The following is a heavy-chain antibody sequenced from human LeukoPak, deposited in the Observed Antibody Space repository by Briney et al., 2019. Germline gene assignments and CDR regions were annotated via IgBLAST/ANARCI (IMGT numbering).Heavy chain of an antibody. J-gene: IGHJ4*01. CDR3: ARDRAAGSEHYFDY. CDR2: IYTSGST. Sequence: PSETLSLTCTVSGGSISSYYWSWIRQPAGKGLEWIGRIYTSGSTNYNPSLKSRVTMSVDTSKNQFSLKLGSVTAADTAVYYCARDRAAGSEHYFDYWGQGTLVTVSS. CDR1: GGSISSYY. V-gene: IGHV4-4*07. D-gene: IGHD6-13*01.